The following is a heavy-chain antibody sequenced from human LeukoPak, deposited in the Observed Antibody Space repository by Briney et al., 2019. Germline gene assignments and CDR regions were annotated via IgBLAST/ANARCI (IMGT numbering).Heavy chain of an antibody. V-gene: IGHV4-59*01. CDR3: ARAGSSSLYGMDV. CDR1: VSSISSSY. Sequence: PSETLSLTCTVSVSSISSSYWTWIRQVPGTGLEWIGYISNSGYTSYNPSLKSRVTISVDSSKNQFSLKMTSVTAVDTAVYYCARAGSSSLYGMDVWGQGTTVTVSS. CDR2: ISNSGYT. J-gene: IGHJ6*02. D-gene: IGHD6-13*01.